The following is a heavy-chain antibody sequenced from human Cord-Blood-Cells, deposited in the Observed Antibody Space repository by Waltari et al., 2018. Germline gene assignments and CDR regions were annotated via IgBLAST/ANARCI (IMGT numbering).Heavy chain of an antibody. D-gene: IGHD6-6*01. CDR2: IDWDDDK. J-gene: IGHJ6*02. V-gene: IGHV2-70*01. CDR1: GFSLSTSGMC. CDR3: ARIVRYSSSYYYYGMDV. Sequence: QVTLRESGPALVKPTQTLTLTCTFSGFSLSTSGMCVSWIRQPPGKALEWLALIDWDDDKYYSTTLKTRLTISNDTSKNQVVLTMTNMDPVDTATYYCARIVRYSSSYYYYGMDVWGQGTTVTVSS.